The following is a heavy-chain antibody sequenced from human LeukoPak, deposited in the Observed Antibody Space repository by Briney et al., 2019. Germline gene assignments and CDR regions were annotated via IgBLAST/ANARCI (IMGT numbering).Heavy chain of an antibody. CDR1: GFTFSSYA. Sequence: PGGSLRLSCAASGFTFSSYAMSWVRQAPGKGLEWVSAISGSGGSTYYADSVKGRFTISRDNSKNTLYLQMNGLRAEDTAVYYCAKGQLIVVVITPDYWGQGTLVTVSS. J-gene: IGHJ4*02. CDR3: AKGQLIVVVITPDY. D-gene: IGHD3-22*01. CDR2: ISGSGGST. V-gene: IGHV3-23*01.